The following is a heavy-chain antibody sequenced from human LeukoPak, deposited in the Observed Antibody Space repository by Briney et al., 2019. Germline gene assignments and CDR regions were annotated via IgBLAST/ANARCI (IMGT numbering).Heavy chain of an antibody. Sequence: ASVKVSCKASGYTFSNYAIHWVRQAPGQRPEWMGWINVGNGNTKYSQDFQDRVTITRDTSANTAYMELSSLRSGDTAVYYCARDWGHCDSTSCPNAYGMDVWGKGTTVTVSS. J-gene: IGHJ6*04. D-gene: IGHD2-2*01. V-gene: IGHV1-3*01. CDR1: GYTFSNYA. CDR3: ARDWGHCDSTSCPNAYGMDV. CDR2: INVGNGNT.